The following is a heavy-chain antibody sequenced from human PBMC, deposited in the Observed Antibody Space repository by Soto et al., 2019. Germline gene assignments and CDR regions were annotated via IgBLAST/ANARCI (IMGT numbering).Heavy chain of an antibody. CDR3: ASSGFAIYYYYYGMDV. Sequence: GASVKVSCKASGGTFSSYAISWVRQAPGQGLEWMGGIIPIFGTANYAQKFQGRVTITADKSTSTAYMELSSLRSEDTAAYYCASSGFAIYYYYYGMDVWGQGTTVTVSS. V-gene: IGHV1-69*06. J-gene: IGHJ6*02. CDR1: GGTFSSYA. CDR2: IIPIFGTA. D-gene: IGHD3-10*01.